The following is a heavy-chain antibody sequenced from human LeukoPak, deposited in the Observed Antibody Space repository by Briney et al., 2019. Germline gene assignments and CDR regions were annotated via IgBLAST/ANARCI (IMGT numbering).Heavy chain of an antibody. CDR1: GFTFSSYE. J-gene: IGHJ5*01. Sequence: GGSLRLSCAASGFTFSSYEMNWVRQAPGKGLEWVSYISSSGSTIYYADSLKGRFTISRDNARNSLYLQMNSLRAEDTAVYYCARSEWVGITTSWFDSWGQGTLVTVSS. CDR2: ISSSGSTI. D-gene: IGHD3-22*01. CDR3: ARSEWVGITTSWFDS. V-gene: IGHV3-48*03.